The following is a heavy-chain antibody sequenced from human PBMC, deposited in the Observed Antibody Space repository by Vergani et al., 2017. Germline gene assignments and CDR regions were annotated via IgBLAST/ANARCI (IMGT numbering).Heavy chain of an antibody. CDR3: AREGLYDAFDI. Sequence: QLQLQESGPGLVKPSETLSLTCTVSGGSISSSSYYWGWIRQPPGKGLEWIGSIYYSGRTYYNPSLKSRVTISVDTSKNQFSLKLSSVTAADTAVYYCAREGLYDAFDIWGQGTMVTVSS. CDR1: GGSISSSSYY. V-gene: IGHV4-39*07. D-gene: IGHD2-8*01. CDR2: IYYSGRT. J-gene: IGHJ3*02.